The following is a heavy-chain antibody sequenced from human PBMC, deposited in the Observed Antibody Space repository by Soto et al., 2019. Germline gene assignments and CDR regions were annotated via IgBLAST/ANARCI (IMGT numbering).Heavy chain of an antibody. CDR1: GFTFSSYA. D-gene: IGHD2-15*01. CDR2: ISSNGGST. Sequence: PXGSLRLSFSASGFTFSSYAMHGVRQAPGKGLEYVSAISSNGGSTYYADSVKGRFTISRDNSKNTLYLQMSSLRAEDTAVYYCGGGYCSGGSCYYYYYGMDVWGQGTTVTVSS. V-gene: IGHV3-64D*06. CDR3: GGGYCSGGSCYYYYYGMDV. J-gene: IGHJ6*02.